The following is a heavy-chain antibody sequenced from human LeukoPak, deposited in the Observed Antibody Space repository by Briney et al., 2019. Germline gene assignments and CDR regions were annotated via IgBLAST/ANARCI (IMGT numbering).Heavy chain of an antibody. V-gene: IGHV3-21*01. J-gene: IGHJ6*02. CDR1: GFTFSSYA. CDR3: ARVLRNPRYGSGSYLYGMDV. CDR2: ISSSSSYT. D-gene: IGHD3-10*01. Sequence: KTGGSLRLSCAASGFTFSSYAMSWVRQAPGKGLEWVSSISSSSSYTYYADSVKGRFTISRDNAKNSLYLQMNSLRAEDTAVYYCARVLRNPRYGSGSYLYGMDVWGQGTTVTVSS.